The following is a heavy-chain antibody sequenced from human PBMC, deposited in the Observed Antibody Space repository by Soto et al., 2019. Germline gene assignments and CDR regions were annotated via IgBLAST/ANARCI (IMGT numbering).Heavy chain of an antibody. Sequence: VQLVESGGGVIQPGTSLSLSCGSSGFTFRSFGMYWVRQAPGKGPEWVAVVSYDGNHKYYADSVKGRFTVSRDNAKNMLYLQMNSLRGEDTAVYYCAKDVGQQLVLNYGMDVWGQGTTVTVSS. CDR3: AKDVGQQLVLNYGMDV. D-gene: IGHD6-13*01. CDR2: VSYDGNHK. CDR1: GFTFRSFG. V-gene: IGHV3-30*18. J-gene: IGHJ6*02.